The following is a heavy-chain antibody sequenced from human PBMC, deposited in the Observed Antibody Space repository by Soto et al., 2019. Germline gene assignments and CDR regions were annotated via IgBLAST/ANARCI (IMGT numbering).Heavy chain of an antibody. CDR3: AKVSSSWYSGFFDC. V-gene: IGHV3-23*01. CDR2: LSDSGGST. Sequence: EVQLLESGGGLVQPGGSLRLSCTASGFTFSSHAMTWVRQAPGKGLEWVSGLSDSGGSTYYADSVKGRFTISRDNSMNTLYLQMNTLRAEDTAVYYCAKVSSSWYSGFFDCWGQGTLVTVSS. CDR1: GFTFSSHA. J-gene: IGHJ4*02. D-gene: IGHD6-13*01.